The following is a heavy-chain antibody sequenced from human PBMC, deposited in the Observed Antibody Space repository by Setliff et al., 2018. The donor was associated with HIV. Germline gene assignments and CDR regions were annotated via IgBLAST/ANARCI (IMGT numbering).Heavy chain of an antibody. CDR3: ARPGNDYGDYEGVGAFDI. Sequence: ASVKVSCKASGYTFTSYAMNWVRQAPGQGLEWMGWINTNTGNPTYAQGFTGRFVFSLDTSVSTAYLQISSLKAEDTAAYYCARPGNDYGDYEGVGAFDIWGQGTMVTVSS. CDR1: GYTFTSYA. J-gene: IGHJ3*02. CDR2: INTNTGNP. V-gene: IGHV7-4-1*02. D-gene: IGHD4-17*01.